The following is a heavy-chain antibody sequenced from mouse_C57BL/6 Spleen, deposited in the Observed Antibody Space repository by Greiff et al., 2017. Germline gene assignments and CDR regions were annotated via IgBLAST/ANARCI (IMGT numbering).Heavy chain of an antibody. Sequence: QVQLQQSGAELARPGASVKLSCKASGYTFTSYGISWVKQRTGQGLEWIGEIYPRSGNTYYNEKFKGKATLTADKSSSTAYMELRSLTSEDAAVYFCARDDGNHYYAMDYWGQGTSVTVSS. J-gene: IGHJ4*01. D-gene: IGHD2-1*01. V-gene: IGHV1-81*01. CDR3: ARDDGNHYYAMDY. CDR1: GYTFTSYG. CDR2: IYPRSGNT.